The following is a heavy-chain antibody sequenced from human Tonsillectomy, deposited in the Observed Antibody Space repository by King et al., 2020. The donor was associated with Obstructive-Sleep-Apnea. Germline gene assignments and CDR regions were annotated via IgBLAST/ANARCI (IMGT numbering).Heavy chain of an antibody. V-gene: IGHV2-5*02. J-gene: IGHJ4*02. CDR3: AHSLGSGWLYYFDF. CDR2: VYWDDDK. D-gene: IGHD6-19*01. Sequence: ITLQESGPTLVKPTQTLTLTCTFSGFSLTTNGVGVGWIRQPPGKALEWLALVYWDDDKRYSPSLKSRLTINKDTSKNQVVLTMTDMDPMDTATYYCAHSLGSGWLYYFDFWGPGTLVTVSS. CDR1: GFSLTTNGVG.